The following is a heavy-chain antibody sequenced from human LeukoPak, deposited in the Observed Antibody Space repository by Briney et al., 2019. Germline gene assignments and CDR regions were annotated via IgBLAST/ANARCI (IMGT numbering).Heavy chain of an antibody. CDR1: GYTFTSYY. CDR3: AREGSETGFDY. V-gene: IGHV1-46*01. Sequence: ASVKVSCKASGYTFTSYYMHWVRQAPGQGLEWVGIINPSGGSTSYAQKFQGRVTMTRDTSTSTVYMELSSLRSEDTAVYYCAREGSETGFDYWGQGTLVTVSS. D-gene: IGHD1-14*01. J-gene: IGHJ4*02. CDR2: INPSGGST.